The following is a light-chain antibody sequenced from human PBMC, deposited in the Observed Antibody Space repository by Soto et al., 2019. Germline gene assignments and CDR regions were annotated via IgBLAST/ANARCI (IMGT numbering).Light chain of an antibody. Sequence: EIVMTQSPATLSVSPGERVTLSCRASQSVSSDLAWYQQKPGQAPGLLIYGASTWATGIPGRFSGSGSGREFTLTISRLQSEDFGVYYCQQYNDWPLTFGPGTKVEIK. CDR3: QQYNDWPLT. J-gene: IGKJ3*01. V-gene: IGKV3-15*01. CDR1: QSVSSD. CDR2: GAS.